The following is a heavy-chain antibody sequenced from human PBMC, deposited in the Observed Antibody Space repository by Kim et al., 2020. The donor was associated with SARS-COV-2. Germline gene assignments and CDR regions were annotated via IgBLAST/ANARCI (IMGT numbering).Heavy chain of an antibody. J-gene: IGHJ6*02. Sequence: GGSLRLSCAASGFTFGDYAMHWVRQAPGKGLEWVSGISWNSGSIGYADSVKGRFTISRDNAKNSLYLQMNSLRAEDTALYYCAKDISVWGYYGSGSYYNSHLYYYYGMDVWGQGTTVTVSS. D-gene: IGHD3-10*01. CDR3: AKDISVWGYYGSGSYYNSHLYYYYGMDV. V-gene: IGHV3-9*01. CDR1: GFTFGDYA. CDR2: ISWNSGSI.